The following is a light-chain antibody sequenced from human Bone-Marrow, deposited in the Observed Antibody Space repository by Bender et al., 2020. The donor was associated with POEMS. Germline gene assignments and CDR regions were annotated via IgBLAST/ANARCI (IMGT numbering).Light chain of an antibody. V-gene: IGLV3-1*01. CDR2: QDH. J-gene: IGLJ3*02. CDR1: KLGDKY. Sequence: SYEVTQPPSVSVSPGQTVSITCSGDKLGDKYACWYQQKPGQSPVLVIYQDHKRPSGIPERFSGSNSGNTATLTISGTQAWDEADYYCQAWDRTTVFGGGTRLTVL. CDR3: QAWDRTTV.